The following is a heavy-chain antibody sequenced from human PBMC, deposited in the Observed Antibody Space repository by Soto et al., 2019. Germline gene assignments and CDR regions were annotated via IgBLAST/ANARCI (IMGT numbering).Heavy chain of an antibody. CDR1: GYTLTELS. CDR3: ATRGPASEGYYYYYGMDV. Sequence: ASVKVSCKVSGYTLTELSMHWVRQAPGKGLEWMGGFDPEDGETIYAQKFQGRVTMTEDTSTDPAYMELSSLRSEDTAGYYCATRGPASEGYYYYYGMDVWGQGTTVTVSS. D-gene: IGHD6-25*01. V-gene: IGHV1-24*01. J-gene: IGHJ6*02. CDR2: FDPEDGET.